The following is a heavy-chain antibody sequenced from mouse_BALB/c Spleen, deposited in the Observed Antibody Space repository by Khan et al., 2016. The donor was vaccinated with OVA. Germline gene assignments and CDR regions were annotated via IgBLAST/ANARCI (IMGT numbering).Heavy chain of an antibody. J-gene: IGHJ3*01. CDR2: ISSGGSYT. CDR3: ARLAYYYNSEGFAY. D-gene: IGHD1-1*01. V-gene: IGHV5-6*01. Sequence: EVQLLETGGDLVKPGGSLKLSCAASGFTFSTYGMSWVRQTPDKRLEWVATISSGGSYTYYPDNVKGRFTISRDNAKNTLYLQMSSLKSEDTAMYYCARLAYYYNSEGFAYWGQGTLVTVSA. CDR1: GFTFSTYG.